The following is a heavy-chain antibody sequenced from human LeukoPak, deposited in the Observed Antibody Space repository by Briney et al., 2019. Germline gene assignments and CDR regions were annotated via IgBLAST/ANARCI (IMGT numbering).Heavy chain of an antibody. V-gene: IGHV3-21*01. CDR3: ARDRTSSWVSDY. J-gene: IGHJ4*02. D-gene: IGHD6-19*01. CDR2: ISSSSSYI. CDR1: GFTFSSYS. Sequence: GGSLRLFCAASGFTFSSYSMNWVRLAPGKGLEWVSSISSSSSYIYYADSVKGRFTISRDNAKNSLYLQMNSLRAEDTAVYYCARDRTSSWVSDYWGQGTLVTVSS.